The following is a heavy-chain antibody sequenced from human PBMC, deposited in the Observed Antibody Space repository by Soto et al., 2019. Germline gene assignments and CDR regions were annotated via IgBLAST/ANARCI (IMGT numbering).Heavy chain of an antibody. Sequence: GGSLRLSCAASGFTFSDYYMSWVRQAPGKGLEWVSAISGSGGSTYYADSVKGRFTISRDNSKNTLYLQMNSLRAEDTAVYYCAKDLNHHRSGGSCYDPDAFDIWGQGTMVTVSS. CDR1: GFTFSDYY. J-gene: IGHJ3*02. D-gene: IGHD2-15*01. V-gene: IGHV3-23*01. CDR2: ISGSGGST. CDR3: AKDLNHHRSGGSCYDPDAFDI.